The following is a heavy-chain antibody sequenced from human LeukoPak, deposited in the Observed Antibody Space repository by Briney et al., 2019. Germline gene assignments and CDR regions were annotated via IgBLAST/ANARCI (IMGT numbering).Heavy chain of an antibody. CDR2: TYYRSKWYN. V-gene: IGHV6-1*01. D-gene: IGHD6-19*01. J-gene: IGHJ4*02. CDR3: ARDLGTSGWYTFDY. Sequence: SQTLSVTCVISGDRVSSQNGAWNWIRQSPSRGLEWLGRTYYRSKWYNDYAVSVQGRITINPDTSKNQFSLQLNSVTPEDTAVYYCARDLGTSGWYTFDYWGQGTLVTVSS. CDR1: GDRVSSQNGA.